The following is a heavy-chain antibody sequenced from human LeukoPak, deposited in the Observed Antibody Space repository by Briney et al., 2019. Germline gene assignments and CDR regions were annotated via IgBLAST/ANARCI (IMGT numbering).Heavy chain of an antibody. J-gene: IGHJ4*02. Sequence: GESLKISCKGSGYSFTSYWIGWVRQMPGKGLEWMGIIYPGDSDTTYSPSFQGRVTISADKSISTAYLQWSSLRASDTAMYYCARQSPLGHFDYWGQGTLVIVSS. V-gene: IGHV5-51*01. CDR2: IYPGDSDT. CDR1: GYSFTSYW. CDR3: ARQSPLGHFDY.